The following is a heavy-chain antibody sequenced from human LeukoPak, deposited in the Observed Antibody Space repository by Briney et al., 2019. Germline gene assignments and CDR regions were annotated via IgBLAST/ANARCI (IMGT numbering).Heavy chain of an antibody. D-gene: IGHD3-22*01. CDR2: ISGSGGST. Sequence: PGGSLRLSCAASGFTFSSYAMSWVRQAPGKGLEWVSAISGSGGSTYYADSVKGRFTISRDNSKNTLYLQMNSLRAEDTAVYYCAKGPFSSYYDSSGYYYYFDYWGQGTLVTVSS. J-gene: IGHJ4*02. V-gene: IGHV3-23*01. CDR3: AKGPFSSYYDSSGYYYYFDY. CDR1: GFTFSSYA.